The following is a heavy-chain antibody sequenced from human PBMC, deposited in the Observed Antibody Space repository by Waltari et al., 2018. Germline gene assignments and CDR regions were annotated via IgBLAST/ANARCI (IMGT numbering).Heavy chain of an antibody. J-gene: IGHJ4*02. Sequence: QVQLVQSGAEVKKPGAAVRVSCKASGYTFTTYAVHWVRQAPGHRLEWIAWINDSKGNTKYSQRFQGRVTLTRDTSASTAYMELSNLRAEETAVYYCVREGPDYYDSGYDYWGQGTLVTVSS. V-gene: IGHV1-3*01. CDR2: INDSKGNT. CDR1: GYTFTTYA. D-gene: IGHD5-12*01. CDR3: VREGPDYYDSGYDY.